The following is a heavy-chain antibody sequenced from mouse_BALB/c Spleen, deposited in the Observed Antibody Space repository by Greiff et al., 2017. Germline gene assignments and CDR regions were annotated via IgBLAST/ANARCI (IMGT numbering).Heavy chain of an antibody. D-gene: IGHD1-1*01. CDR1: GFSLTSYD. V-gene: IGHV2-9-2*01. Sequence: VKLQESGPGLVAPSQSLSITCTVSGFSLTSYDISWIRQPPGKGLEWLGVIWTGGGTNYNSAFMSRLSISKDNSKSQVFLKMNSLQTDDTAIYYCVRDRVITTVVEAMDYWGQGTSVTVSS. J-gene: IGHJ4*01. CDR3: VRDRVITTVVEAMDY. CDR2: IWTGGGT.